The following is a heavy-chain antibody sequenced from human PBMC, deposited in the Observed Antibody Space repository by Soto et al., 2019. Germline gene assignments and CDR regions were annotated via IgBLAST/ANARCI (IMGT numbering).Heavy chain of an antibody. V-gene: IGHV3-9*01. J-gene: IGHJ4*02. D-gene: IGHD6-19*01. CDR3: VKDSTVSGVRQGLDF. CDR2: IIWNSAYI. CDR1: GFTFDDYA. Sequence: LRLSCAVSGFTFDDYAMHWVRQAPGKGLEWVAGIIWNSAYIVYADSVKGRFTISRDNAKNSLHLQMDSLRAEDTALYYCVKDSTVSGVRQGLDFWGRGTLVTVSS.